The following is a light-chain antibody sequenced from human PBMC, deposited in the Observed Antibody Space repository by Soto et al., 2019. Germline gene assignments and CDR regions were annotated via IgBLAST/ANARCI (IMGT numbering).Light chain of an antibody. V-gene: IGLV2-14*01. CDR1: TSDVGGYNY. Sequence: QFAPTQPASVSGSPGQSITISCTGTTSDVGGYNYVSWDQQHPGKAPKLKIYDVSNRPAGVSNRFSGSKSGNTASLTISGLQAEDEAEYYCSADTSSSTEVVVGGGTKRTVL. J-gene: IGLJ2*01. CDR2: DVS. CDR3: SADTSSSTEVV.